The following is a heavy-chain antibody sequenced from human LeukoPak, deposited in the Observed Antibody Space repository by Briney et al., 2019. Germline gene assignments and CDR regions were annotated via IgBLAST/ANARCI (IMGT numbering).Heavy chain of an antibody. CDR2: ISAYNGNT. J-gene: IGHJ6*03. CDR1: GYTFTSYY. D-gene: IGHD2-2*01. Sequence: ASVKVSCKASGYTFTSYYMHWVRQAPGQGLEWMGWISAYNGNTNYAQKLQGRVTMTTDTSTSTAYMELRSLRSDDTAVYYCARFNIVVVPAARDYYYYMDVWGKGTTVTISS. V-gene: IGHV1-18*04. CDR3: ARFNIVVVPAARDYYYYMDV.